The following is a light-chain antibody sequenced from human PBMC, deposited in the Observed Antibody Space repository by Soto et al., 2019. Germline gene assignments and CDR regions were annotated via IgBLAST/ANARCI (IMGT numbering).Light chain of an antibody. CDR3: QQYNNWPPLT. V-gene: IGKV3-15*01. J-gene: IGKJ4*01. CDR2: GAS. CDR1: QSVSSN. Sequence: DIVMTQSPATLYVSPGERATLSCRASQSVSSNLAWYQQKPGQAPRLLIYGASTRATGIPATFSGSGSGTEFTLTISSLQSEDFAVYYCQQYNNWPPLTVGGGTKVEIK.